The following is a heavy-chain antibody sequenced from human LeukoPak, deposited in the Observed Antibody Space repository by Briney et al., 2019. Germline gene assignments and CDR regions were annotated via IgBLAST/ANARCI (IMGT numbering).Heavy chain of an antibody. CDR3: ARTPEWLPVDY. CDR2: IYTSGST. CDR1: GGSISSGSYY. V-gene: IGHV4-61*02. D-gene: IGHD3-3*01. Sequence: PSQTLSLTCTVSGGSISSGSYYWSWIRQPAGKGLEWIGRIYTSGSTNYNPSLKSRVTISVDTSKNQFSLKLSSVTAADTAVYYCARTPEWLPVDYWGQGTLVTVSS. J-gene: IGHJ4*02.